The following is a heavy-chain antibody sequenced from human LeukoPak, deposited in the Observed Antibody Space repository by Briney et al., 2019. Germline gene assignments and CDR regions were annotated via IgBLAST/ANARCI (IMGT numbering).Heavy chain of an antibody. CDR1: GYTFTSYG. V-gene: IGHV1-18*01. CDR3: ARMEWELYYFDY. D-gene: IGHD1-26*01. J-gene: IGHJ4*02. Sequence: ASVKVSCKASGYTFTSYGISWVRQAPGQGLEWMGWISAYDGNTNYAQKLQGRVTMTTDTSTSTAYMELRSLRSDDTAVYYCARMEWELYYFDYWGQGTLVTVSS. CDR2: ISAYDGNT.